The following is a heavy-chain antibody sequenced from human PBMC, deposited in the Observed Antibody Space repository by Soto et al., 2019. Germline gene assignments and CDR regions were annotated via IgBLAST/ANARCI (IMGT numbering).Heavy chain of an antibody. CDR1: GFTFSSDT. Sequence: EVQLLESGGDLVQPGGSLRLSCAASGFTFSSDTMTWVRQAPGKGLEWVSGINSGGRTYYADSVKGRFTISRDDSKNTLYLQIISLRAEDTAVYYCAKDLRPDGVWDFDYWGQGTLVTVSS. J-gene: IGHJ4*02. CDR3: AKDLRPDGVWDFDY. CDR2: INSGGRT. V-gene: IGHV3-23*01. D-gene: IGHD4-17*01.